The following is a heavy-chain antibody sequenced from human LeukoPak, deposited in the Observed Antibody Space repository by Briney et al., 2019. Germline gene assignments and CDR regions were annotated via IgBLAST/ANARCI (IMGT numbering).Heavy chain of an antibody. Sequence: GGSLRLSCAASGFTFSAYSMNWVRQGPGKGREWVSYISNTGSAIYYTDSVKGRFTISRDNAKNALYLQMNSLRDEDTAMYYCARADRNYGYLFAFWGQGTLVTVSS. V-gene: IGHV3-48*02. D-gene: IGHD3-10*01. J-gene: IGHJ4*02. CDR2: ISNTGSAI. CDR1: GFTFSAYS. CDR3: ARADRNYGYLFAF.